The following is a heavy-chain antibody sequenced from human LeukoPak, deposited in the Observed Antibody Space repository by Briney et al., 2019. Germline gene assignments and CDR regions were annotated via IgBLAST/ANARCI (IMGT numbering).Heavy chain of an antibody. J-gene: IGHJ4*02. D-gene: IGHD1-7*01. CDR3: ARDLYLNYDHYFDY. V-gene: IGHV1-18*01. CDR1: GYTFTTYG. CDR2: ISAYNGNT. Sequence: ASVKVSCKASGYTFTTYGISWVRQAPGQGLEWMGWISAYNGNTNYAQKLQGRVTMTTDTSTSTAYMELRSLRSDDTAVYYCARDLYLNYDHYFDYWGQGTLVTVSS.